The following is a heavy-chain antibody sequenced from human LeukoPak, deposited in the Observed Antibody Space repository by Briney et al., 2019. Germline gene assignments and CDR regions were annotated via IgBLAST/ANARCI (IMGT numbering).Heavy chain of an antibody. CDR2: MNPNSGHT. V-gene: IGHV1-8*01. Sequence: GASVTVSCKASGYTFITNDINWVRQAAGQGLEWMGWMNPNSGHTDYAPKFQGRITMTRNTSINTAYMELSSLTSEDTAVYLCAREVSGDFALDSWGQGTLVTVSS. CDR3: AREVSGDFALDS. CDR1: GYTFITND. J-gene: IGHJ4*02.